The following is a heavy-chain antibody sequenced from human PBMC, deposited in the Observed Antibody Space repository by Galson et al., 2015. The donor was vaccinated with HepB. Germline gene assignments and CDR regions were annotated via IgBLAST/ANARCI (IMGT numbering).Heavy chain of an antibody. J-gene: IGHJ4*02. CDR2: IWYDGSNK. V-gene: IGHV3-33*08. CDR1: GFTFSSYG. Sequence: SLRLSCAASGFTFSSYGMHWVHQAPGRGLEWVAVIWYDGSNKYYADSVKSRFTISRDNSKNTLYLQMNSLRAEDTAVYYCARGGLRYCSTTSCPLDYWGQGTLVTVSS. CDR3: ARGGLRYCSTTSCPLDY. D-gene: IGHD2-2*01.